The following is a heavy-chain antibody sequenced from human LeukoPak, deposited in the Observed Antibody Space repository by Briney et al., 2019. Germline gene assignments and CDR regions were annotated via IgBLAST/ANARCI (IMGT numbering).Heavy chain of an antibody. J-gene: IGHJ4*02. Sequence: PSETLSLTCAVYGGSFSGYYWSWIRQPPGKGLEWIGEINHSGSTNYNPSLKSRVTISVDTSKNQFSLKLSSVTAADTAVYYCARRGPYYDFWSGYLNFDYWGQGTLVTVSS. CDR1: GGSFSGYY. CDR2: INHSGST. V-gene: IGHV4-34*01. CDR3: ARRGPYYDFWSGYLNFDY. D-gene: IGHD3-3*01.